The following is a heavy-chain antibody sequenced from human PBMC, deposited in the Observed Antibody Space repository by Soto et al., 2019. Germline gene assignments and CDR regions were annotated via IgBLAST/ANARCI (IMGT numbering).Heavy chain of an antibody. Sequence: ASVKVSCKASAYTFSNYVIHWVRQAPGQWLDWMGWIKADNGETKYSQNFQGRVTITRDTSASTAYMELSSLRSEDTAVYYCARDVGATGDWGQGTLVTVSS. CDR1: AYTFSNYV. CDR3: ARDVGATGD. D-gene: IGHD1-26*01. CDR2: IKADNGET. J-gene: IGHJ4*02. V-gene: IGHV1-3*01.